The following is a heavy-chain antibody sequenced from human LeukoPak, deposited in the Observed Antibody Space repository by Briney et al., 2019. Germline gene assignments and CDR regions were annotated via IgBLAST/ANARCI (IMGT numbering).Heavy chain of an antibody. V-gene: IGHV1-2*02. CDR3: ARDSFAGYSSSWHFDN. D-gene: IGHD6-13*01. Sequence: ASVKVSCKASGYTFTGHYMHWVRQAPGPGLEWMGWINPSSGGIKYEQNFQGRVAMTRDTSISTAYMELSRLTSDDTAIYYCARDSFAGYSSSWHFDNWGQGSLVTVSS. CDR2: INPSSGGI. J-gene: IGHJ4*02. CDR1: GYTFTGHY.